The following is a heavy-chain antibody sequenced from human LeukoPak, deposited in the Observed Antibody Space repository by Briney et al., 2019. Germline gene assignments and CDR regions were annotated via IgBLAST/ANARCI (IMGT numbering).Heavy chain of an antibody. V-gene: IGHV3-30*02. D-gene: IGHD3-3*01. CDR3: AKGDTYYDFWSGYYRWWGFDP. J-gene: IGHJ5*02. CDR1: GFTFSSYG. Sequence: GGSLRLSCAASGFTFSSYGMHWVRQAPGKGLEWVAFIRDDGSNKYYADSVKGRFTISRDNSKNTLYLQMNSLRAEDTAVYYCAKGDTYYDFWSGYYRWWGFDPWGQGTLVTVSS. CDR2: IRDDGSNK.